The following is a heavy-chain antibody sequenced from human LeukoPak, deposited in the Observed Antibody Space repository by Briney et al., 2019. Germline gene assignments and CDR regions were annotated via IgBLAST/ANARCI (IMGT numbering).Heavy chain of an antibody. CDR3: ARVGERGTHYGDLCYFDY. CDR2: INHSGST. D-gene: IGHD4-17*01. J-gene: IGHJ4*02. Sequence: SETLSLTCAVYGGSFSGYYWSWIRQPPGKGLEWIGEINHSGSTNYNPSLKSRVTISVDTSKNQFSLKLSSVTAADTAVYYCARVGERGTHYGDLCYFDYWGQGTLVTVSS. CDR1: GGSFSGYY. V-gene: IGHV4-34*01.